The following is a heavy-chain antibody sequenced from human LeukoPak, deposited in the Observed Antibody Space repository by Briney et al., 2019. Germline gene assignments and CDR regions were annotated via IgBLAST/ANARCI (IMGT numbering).Heavy chain of an antibody. Sequence: GGSLRLSCASSGFTFHNYAMHWVRQAPGKGLEWVAVVSYDGSYKDYADSVKGRFTISRDNSRNTLYVQMNSLRAQDTAVYYCARGYFYDRSVGYWGQGTLVTVSS. CDR1: GFTFHNYA. J-gene: IGHJ4*02. D-gene: IGHD3-22*01. CDR3: ARGYFYDRSVGY. CDR2: VSYDGSYK. V-gene: IGHV3-30*04.